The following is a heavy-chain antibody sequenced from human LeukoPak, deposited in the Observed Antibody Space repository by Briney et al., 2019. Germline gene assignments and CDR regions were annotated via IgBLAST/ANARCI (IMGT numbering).Heavy chain of an antibody. CDR1: GYSISSGYY. CDR2: IYHSGST. D-gene: IGHD6-13*01. Sequence: PSETLSLTCAVSGYSISSGYYWGWIRQPPGKGLEWIGSIYHSGSTYYNPSLKSRVTISVETSKNQFSLKLSSVTAADTAVYYCARVLWGGYSSSWYLDYWGQGTLVTVSS. CDR3: ARVLWGGYSSSWYLDY. V-gene: IGHV4-38-2*01. J-gene: IGHJ4*02.